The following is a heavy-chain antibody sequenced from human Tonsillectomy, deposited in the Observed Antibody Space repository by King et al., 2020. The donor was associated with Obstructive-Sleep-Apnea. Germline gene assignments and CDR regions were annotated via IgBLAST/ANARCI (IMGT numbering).Heavy chain of an antibody. V-gene: IGHV4-30-2*01. D-gene: IGHD3-22*01. CDR1: GGSISSGGYS. J-gene: IGHJ4*02. CDR3: ARVNYYDSSGYYPPPYFDY. Sequence: QLQESGSGLVKPSQTLSLTCAVSGGSISSGGYSWSWIRQPPGKGLEWIGYIYHSGSTYYNPSLKSRVTISVDRSKNQFSLKLSSVTAADTAVYYCARVNYYDSSGYYPPPYFDYWGLGTLVTVSS. CDR2: IYHSGST.